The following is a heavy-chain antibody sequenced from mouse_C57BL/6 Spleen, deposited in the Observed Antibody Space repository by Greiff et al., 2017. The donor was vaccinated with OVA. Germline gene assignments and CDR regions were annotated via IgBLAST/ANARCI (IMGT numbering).Heavy chain of an antibody. V-gene: IGHV1-53*01. J-gene: IGHJ2*01. CDR2: INPSNGGT. Sequence: VQLQQPGTELVKPGASVKLSCKASGYTFTSYRMHWVKQRPGQGLEWIGNINPSNGGTNYNEKFKSKATLTVDKSSSTAYMQLSSLTSEDSAVYYCARSKALYYGSSYFDYWGQGTTLTVSS. CDR3: ARSKALYYGSSYFDY. D-gene: IGHD1-1*01. CDR1: GYTFTSYR.